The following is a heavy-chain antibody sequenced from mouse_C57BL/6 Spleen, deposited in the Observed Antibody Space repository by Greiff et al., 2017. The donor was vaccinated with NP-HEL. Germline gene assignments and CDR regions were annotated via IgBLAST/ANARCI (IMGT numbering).Heavy chain of an antibody. V-gene: IGHV1-54*01. CDR3: ARSWYSNYEGFAY. J-gene: IGHJ3*01. D-gene: IGHD2-5*01. CDR1: GYAFTNYL. CDR2: INPGSGGT. Sequence: VQLQQSGAELVRPGTSVKVSCKASGYAFTNYLIEWVKQRPGQGLEWIGVINPGSGGTNYNEKFKGKATLTADKSSSTAYMQLSSLTSEDSAVYFCARSWYSNYEGFAYWGQGTLVTVSA.